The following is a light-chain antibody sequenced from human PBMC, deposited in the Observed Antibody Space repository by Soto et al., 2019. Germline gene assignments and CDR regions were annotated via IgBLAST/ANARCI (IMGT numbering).Light chain of an antibody. CDR3: QQYDTSPPHT. J-gene: IGKJ4*01. V-gene: IGKV3-20*01. Sequence: EIVLTQSPGTLPLSPGDRATLSCRASQSVTSNYLAWYQQKPGQAPRLLLYGASRRAIGIPDRYSGSGSATDFTLTISRLEPEDFAVYYCQQYDTSPPHTFGGGTKVEIK. CDR2: GAS. CDR1: QSVTSNY.